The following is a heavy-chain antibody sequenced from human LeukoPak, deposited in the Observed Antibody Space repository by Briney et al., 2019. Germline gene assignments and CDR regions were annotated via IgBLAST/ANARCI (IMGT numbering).Heavy chain of an antibody. Sequence: SETLSLTCTVSGASISSGSYYWNWIRQPAGKGLEWIGRFYASGSTNYSPSLKSRVSISADTSKNQFSLKVISVTAADTAVYYCARHSSGWLPLFAYWGQGTLVTVSS. J-gene: IGHJ4*02. D-gene: IGHD6-19*01. CDR1: GASISSGSYY. V-gene: IGHV4-61*02. CDR2: FYASGST. CDR3: ARHSSGWLPLFAY.